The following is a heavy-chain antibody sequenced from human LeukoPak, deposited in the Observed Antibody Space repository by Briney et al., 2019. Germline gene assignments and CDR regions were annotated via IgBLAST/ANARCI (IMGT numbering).Heavy chain of an antibody. CDR3: ARAVAGTEGWFNS. J-gene: IGHJ5*01. CDR1: GDSVSSDSAA. Sequence: SQPHSLTCAISGDSVSSDSAAWNWIRQSPSRGLEWLGRTYYRSKWYNDYSAFVKSRIIINPDTSKNQFSLQLNFVTPEDTAVYYCARAVAGTEGWFNSWGQGTLVTVSS. V-gene: IGHV6-1*01. CDR2: TYYRSKWYN. D-gene: IGHD1-1*01.